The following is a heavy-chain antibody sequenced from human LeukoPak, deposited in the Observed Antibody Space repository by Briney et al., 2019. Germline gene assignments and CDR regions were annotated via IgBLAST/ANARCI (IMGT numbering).Heavy chain of an antibody. CDR1: GFTFSSYG. D-gene: IGHD6-19*01. Sequence: GSLRLSCAASGFTFSSYGMHWVRQAPGKGLEWVAVISYDGSNKYYADSVKGRFTISRDNSKNTLYLQMNSLRAEDTAVYYCAKAAGYSSGWPYYYYGMDVWGQGTTVTVSS. CDR2: ISYDGSNK. CDR3: AKAAGYSSGWPYYYYGMDV. J-gene: IGHJ6*02. V-gene: IGHV3-30*18.